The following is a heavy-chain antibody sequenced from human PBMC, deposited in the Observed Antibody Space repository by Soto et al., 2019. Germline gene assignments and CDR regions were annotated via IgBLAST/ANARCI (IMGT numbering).Heavy chain of an antibody. CDR1: GFSFSSYW. V-gene: IGHV3-7*05. D-gene: IGHD6-13*01. Sequence: GGSLRLSCAASGFSFSSYWMSWVRQAPGKGLEWVANIKLDESEKNYVDSVKGRFTISRDNARNFLYLQMNSLRAEDTAVYYCARRGAAGPNYHSAMDVWGQGTTVTVSS. CDR2: IKLDESEK. J-gene: IGHJ6*02. CDR3: ARRGAAGPNYHSAMDV.